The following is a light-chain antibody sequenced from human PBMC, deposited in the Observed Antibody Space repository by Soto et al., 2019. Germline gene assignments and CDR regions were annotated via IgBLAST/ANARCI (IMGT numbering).Light chain of an antibody. V-gene: IGKV3-15*01. CDR3: QQYNNWPPGT. J-gene: IGKJ1*01. CDR2: GAS. Sequence: EIVITQSPATLSVSPGERATLSCRASQSVSSNLAWYQQKPGQAPRLLIYGASTRATGIPARFSGSGSGTEFTLTISSLQSADFAVYYCQQYNNWPPGTFGQGTKVAIK. CDR1: QSVSSN.